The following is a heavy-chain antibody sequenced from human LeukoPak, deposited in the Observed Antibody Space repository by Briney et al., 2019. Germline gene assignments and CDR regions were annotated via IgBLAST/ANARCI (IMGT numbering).Heavy chain of an antibody. D-gene: IGHD3-3*01. Sequence: PSETLSLTCAVYGGSFSGYYWSWIRQPPGKGLEWIGEINHSGSTNYNPSLKSRVTISVDTSKNQFSLKLSSVTAADTAVYYCARNYDFWGGYYYYYMDVWGKGTTVTVSS. CDR1: GGSFSGYY. CDR2: INHSGST. CDR3: ARNYDFWGGYYYYYMDV. J-gene: IGHJ6*03. V-gene: IGHV4-34*01.